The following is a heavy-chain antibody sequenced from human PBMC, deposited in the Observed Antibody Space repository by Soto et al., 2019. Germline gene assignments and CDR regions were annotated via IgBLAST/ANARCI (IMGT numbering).Heavy chain of an antibody. CDR2: IRRSGDYT. Sequence: EVQLVESGGGLVMPGGSLRLSCIASGFSFSTYSMNWVRQAPGKGLEWVSSIRRSGDYTYCADSLKGRFTISRDNAKNSLSLQMISLRAEDTAVYYCARSTSLGGMDVWGQGTTVTVSS. V-gene: IGHV3-21*01. CDR3: ARSTSLGGMDV. D-gene: IGHD1-1*01. CDR1: GFSFSTYS. J-gene: IGHJ6*02.